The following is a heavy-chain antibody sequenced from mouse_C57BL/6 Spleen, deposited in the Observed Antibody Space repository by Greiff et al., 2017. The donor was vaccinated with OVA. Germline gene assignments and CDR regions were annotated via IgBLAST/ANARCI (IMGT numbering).Heavy chain of an antibody. J-gene: IGHJ1*03. V-gene: IGHV1-18*01. CDR3: AREGIYDGYYRWYFDV. D-gene: IGHD2-3*01. CDR2: INPNNGGT. Sequence: EVQLQQSGPELVKPGASVKIPCKASGYTFTDYNMDWVKQSHGKSLEWIGDINPNNGGTIYNQKFKGQATLTVDKSSSTAYMERRSQTSDDTAVYYCAREGIYDGYYRWYFDVWGTGTTVTVSS. CDR1: GYTFTDYN.